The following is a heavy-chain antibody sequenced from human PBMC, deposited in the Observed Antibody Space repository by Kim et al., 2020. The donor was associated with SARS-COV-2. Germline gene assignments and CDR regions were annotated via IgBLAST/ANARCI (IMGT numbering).Heavy chain of an antibody. CDR2: IYYSGST. V-gene: IGHV4-59*01. Sequence: SETLSLTCTVSGGSISSYYWSWIRQPPGKGLEWIGYIYYSGSTNYNPSLKSRVTISVDTSKNQFSLKLSSVTAADTAVYYCARGSGDFMIAAAGLSFDYWGQGTLVTVSS. D-gene: IGHD6-13*01. CDR1: GGSISSYY. J-gene: IGHJ4*02. CDR3: ARGSGDFMIAAAGLSFDY.